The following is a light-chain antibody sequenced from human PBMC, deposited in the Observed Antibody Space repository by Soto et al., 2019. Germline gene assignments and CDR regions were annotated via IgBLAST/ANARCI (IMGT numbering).Light chain of an antibody. J-gene: IGKJ4*01. CDR1: QSVSSSY. CDR2: GAS. Sequence: EIVMTQSPATLSLSPGERATLSCRASQSVSSSYLSWYQQKPGQAPRLLIYGASTRATGIPARFSGSGSGTDFTLTISSLQPEDFAVYYCQQDYNSLTFGGWTKVEIK. CDR3: QQDYNSLT. V-gene: IGKV3D-7*01.